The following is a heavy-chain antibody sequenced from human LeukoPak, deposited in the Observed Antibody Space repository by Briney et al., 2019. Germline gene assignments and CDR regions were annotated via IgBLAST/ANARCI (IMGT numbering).Heavy chain of an antibody. D-gene: IGHD5-18*01. J-gene: IGHJ3*02. V-gene: IGHV3-23*01. Sequence: PGGSLRLSCAASGFSFSTYTMGWVRQAPGKGLEWVSSISGSGDTTYYADSVKGRFTISRDNSKNTLYLQMNSLRAEDTAVYYCAKDCAAMVTGSRCAFDIWGQGTMVTVSS. CDR2: ISGSGDTT. CDR3: AKDCAAMVTGSRCAFDI. CDR1: GFSFSTYT.